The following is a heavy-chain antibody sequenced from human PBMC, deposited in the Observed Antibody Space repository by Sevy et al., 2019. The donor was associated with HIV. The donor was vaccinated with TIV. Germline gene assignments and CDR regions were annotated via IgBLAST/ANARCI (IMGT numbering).Heavy chain of an antibody. J-gene: IGHJ5*02. CDR2: ISYDGSNK. Sequence: GGSLRLSCAASGFTFSSYGMHWVRQAPGKGLDWVTVISYDGSNKYYADSVKGRFTISRDNSKNTLYLQMNSLRVEDTAVYYCARGGQWLVQDWFDPWGQGTLVTVSS. V-gene: IGHV3-30*03. CDR1: GFTFSSYG. CDR3: ARGGQWLVQDWFDP. D-gene: IGHD6-19*01.